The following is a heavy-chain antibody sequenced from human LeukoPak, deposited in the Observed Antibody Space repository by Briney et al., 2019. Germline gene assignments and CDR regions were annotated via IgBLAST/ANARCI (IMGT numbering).Heavy chain of an antibody. D-gene: IGHD5-24*01. CDR1: GGSFSGYY. J-gene: IGHJ5*02. CDR3: ARGGGVEMATITSYNWFDP. V-gene: IGHV4-34*01. CDR2: INHSGST. Sequence: SETLSLTCAVYGGSFSGYYWSRIRQPPGKGLEWIGEINHSGSTNYNPSLKSRVTISVDTSKNQFSLKLSSVTAADTAVYYCARGGGVEMATITSYNWFDPWGQGTLVTVSS.